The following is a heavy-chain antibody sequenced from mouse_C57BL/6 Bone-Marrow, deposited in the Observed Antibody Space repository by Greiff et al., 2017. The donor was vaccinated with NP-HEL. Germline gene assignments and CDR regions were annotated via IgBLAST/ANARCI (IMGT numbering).Heavy chain of an antibody. CDR2: IYPGDGDT. D-gene: IGHD1-1*01. Sequence: QVHVKQSGPELVKPGASVKISCKASGYAFSSSWMNWVKQRPGKGLEWIGRIYPGDGDTNYNGKFKGKATLTADKSSSTAYMQLSSLTSEDSAVYFCARSGSSYVGYFDVWGTGTTVTVSS. J-gene: IGHJ1*03. CDR1: GYAFSSSW. CDR3: ARSGSSYVGYFDV. V-gene: IGHV1-82*01.